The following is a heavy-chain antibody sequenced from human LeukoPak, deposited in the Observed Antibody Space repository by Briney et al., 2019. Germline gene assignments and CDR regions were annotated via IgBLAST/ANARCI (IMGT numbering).Heavy chain of an antibody. D-gene: IGHD1-14*01. CDR1: GYTLTELS. V-gene: IGHV1-24*01. CDR3: ATGHRTIGAFDI. CDR2: FDPEDGET. Sequence: ASVKVSCKVSGYTLTELSMHWVRQAPGKGLEWMGGFDPEDGETIYAQKFQGRVTMTEDTSTDTAYMELSSLRSEDTAVYYCATGHRTIGAFDIWGQGTMVTVSS. J-gene: IGHJ3*02.